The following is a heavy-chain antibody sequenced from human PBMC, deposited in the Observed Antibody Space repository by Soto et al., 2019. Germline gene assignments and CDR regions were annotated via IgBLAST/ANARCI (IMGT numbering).Heavy chain of an antibody. Sequence: ASVKVSCKASGYTFTGYYVHWARQAPGQGLEWMGWINPNSGDTYLAQRFQGRVTMNRDTSIGTAYMELRGLTSDDTAEYYCAKGGAIVAAGTRVYLYNAMDVWGQGTTVTVSS. CDR1: GYTFTGYY. CDR2: INPNSGDT. D-gene: IGHD1-26*01. J-gene: IGHJ6*02. CDR3: AKGGAIVAAGTRVYLYNAMDV. V-gene: IGHV1-2*02.